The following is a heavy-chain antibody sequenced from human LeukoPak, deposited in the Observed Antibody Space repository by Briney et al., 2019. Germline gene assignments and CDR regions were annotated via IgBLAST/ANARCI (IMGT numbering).Heavy chain of an antibody. CDR1: GFTVSNNY. CDR2: IYSGGST. J-gene: IGHJ4*02. V-gene: IGHV3-66*02. D-gene: IGHD3-3*01. CDR3: ARVPNYDLWSGYLDY. Sequence: PGGSLRLSCAASGFTVSNNYMSWVRQAPGKGLEWVSVIYSGGSTYYADSVKGRFTISRDKSKNTLYLQMNSLRAEDTAVYYCARVPNYDLWSGYLDYWGQGTLVTVSS.